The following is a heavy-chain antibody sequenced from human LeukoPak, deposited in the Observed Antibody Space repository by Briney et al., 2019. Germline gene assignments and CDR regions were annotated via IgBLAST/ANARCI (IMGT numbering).Heavy chain of an antibody. J-gene: IGHJ6*02. CDR2: ISAYNGNT. D-gene: IGHD6-13*01. V-gene: IGHV1-18*01. Sequence: ASVKVSCKASGYTFTSYGISWVPQALGQGLEWMGWISAYNGNTNYAQKLQGRVTMTTDTSTSTAYMELRSLRSDDTAVYYCARIGIAAAGNYYYYGMDVWGQGTTVTVSS. CDR1: GYTFTSYG. CDR3: ARIGIAAAGNYYYYGMDV.